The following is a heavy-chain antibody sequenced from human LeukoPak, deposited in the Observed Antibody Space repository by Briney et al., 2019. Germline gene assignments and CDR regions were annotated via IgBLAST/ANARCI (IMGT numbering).Heavy chain of an antibody. J-gene: IGHJ4*02. CDR2: ISGSGSYT. V-gene: IGHV3-11*05. D-gene: IGHD6-19*01. CDR3: ARGESFSSGWPYYFDF. Sequence: GGSLRLSCAASGFTFSDDYMNWIRQAPGKGLEWVSYISGSGSYTNYADSVKGRFTISRDNAKNSLYLQMNSLRAEDTAVYYCARGESFSSGWPYYFDFWGQGALVTVSS. CDR1: GFTFSDDY.